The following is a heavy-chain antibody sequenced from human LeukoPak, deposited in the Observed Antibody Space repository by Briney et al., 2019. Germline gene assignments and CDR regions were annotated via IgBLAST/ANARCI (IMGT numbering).Heavy chain of an antibody. J-gene: IGHJ3*02. V-gene: IGHV4-39*01. D-gene: IGHD3-9*01. CDR2: INYSGST. CDR1: GGSISSSSYY. Sequence: KPSETLSLTCTVSGGSISSSSYYWGWIRQPPGKGLEWIGSINYSGSTYYNPSLKSRVTISVDTSKNQFCLKLSSVTAAETAVYYCASPERLVRHDALDMWGQGTRLTVSS. CDR3: ASPERLVRHDALDM.